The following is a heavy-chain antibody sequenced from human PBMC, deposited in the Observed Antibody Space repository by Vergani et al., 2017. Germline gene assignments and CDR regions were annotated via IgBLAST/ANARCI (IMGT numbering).Heavy chain of an antibody. Sequence: QVKLQEPGPGLLKPSQTLSLTCTVLGESTRSVSHYWSWIRQPAGKGPEWFGHIHTGGSTDLNPPFKSPVSTSVDTSKSQFSLKLNSVTVADTAVYYCARSRPYCTSGSCPAIWGQGTLVTVSS. D-gene: IGHD2-15*01. CDR3: ARSRPYCTSGSCPAI. J-gene: IGHJ4*02. CDR2: IHTGGST. CDR1: GESTRSVSHY. V-gene: IGHV4-61*02.